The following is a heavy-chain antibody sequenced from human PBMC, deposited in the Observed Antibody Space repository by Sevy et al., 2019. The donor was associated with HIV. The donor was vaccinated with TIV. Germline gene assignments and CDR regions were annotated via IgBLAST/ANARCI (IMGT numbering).Heavy chain of an antibody. J-gene: IGHJ5*02. CDR2: IKQDGSEK. V-gene: IGHV3-7*01. CDR1: GFTFSNYW. Sequence: GGSLRLSWAASGFTFSNYWMRWVRQAPGKGLEWVANIKQDGSEKYYVDSVKGRFTISRDNAKNSLSLQMNSLRAGDTAMYYCARDKGQGWFDPWGQGTLVTVSS. CDR3: ARDKGQGWFDP.